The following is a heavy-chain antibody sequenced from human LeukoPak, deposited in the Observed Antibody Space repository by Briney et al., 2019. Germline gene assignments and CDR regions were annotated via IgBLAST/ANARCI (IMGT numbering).Heavy chain of an antibody. D-gene: IGHD3-3*01. J-gene: IGHJ4*02. CDR1: GFTFSSYS. Sequence: GGSLRLSCAASGFTFSSYSMNWVRQAPGKGLEWVSSISSSSSHIYYADSVKGRFTISRDNAKSSLYLQMNSLRAEDTAVYYCARDTTFGVMDYWGQGTLVTVSS. CDR3: ARDTTFGVMDY. V-gene: IGHV3-21*01. CDR2: ISSSSSHI.